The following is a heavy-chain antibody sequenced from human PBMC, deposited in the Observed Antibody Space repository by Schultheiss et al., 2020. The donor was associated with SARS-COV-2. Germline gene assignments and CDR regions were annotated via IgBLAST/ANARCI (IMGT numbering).Heavy chain of an antibody. CDR1: GFTFSSYG. V-gene: IGHV3-33*01. J-gene: IGHJ6*03. Sequence: GGSLRLSCAAYGFTFSSYGMHWVRQAPGKGLEWVAVIWYDGSNKYYADSVKGRFTISRDNSKNTLYLQMNSLRAEDTAVYYCARDGIAVAGHYYMDVWGKGTTVTVSS. CDR3: ARDGIAVAGHYYMDV. CDR2: IWYDGSNK. D-gene: IGHD6-19*01.